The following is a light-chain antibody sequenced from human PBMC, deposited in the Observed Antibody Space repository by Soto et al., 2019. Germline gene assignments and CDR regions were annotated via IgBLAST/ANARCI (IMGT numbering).Light chain of an antibody. Sequence: QSALTQPASVSGSPGQSIAISCTGTNSDVGAYNFVSWYQQYPGKATKLIIHEVNNRPSGVSDRFSGFKSGNTASLTISGLQADDEADYYCSSFTTYNTRVFGTGTKVTVL. J-gene: IGLJ1*01. CDR3: SSFTTYNTRV. CDR1: NSDVGAYNF. CDR2: EVN. V-gene: IGLV2-14*01.